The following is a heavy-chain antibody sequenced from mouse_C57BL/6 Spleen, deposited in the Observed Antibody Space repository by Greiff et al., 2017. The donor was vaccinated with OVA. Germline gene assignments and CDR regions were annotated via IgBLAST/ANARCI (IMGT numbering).Heavy chain of an antibody. V-gene: IGHV1-52*01. J-gene: IGHJ4*01. CDR2: IDPSDSET. CDR3: ARVDSDAIDY. Sequence: QVQLQQPGAELVRPGYSVKLSCKASGYTFTSYWMHWVKQRPIQGLEWIGNIDPSDSETHYNQNFKDKATLTVDNSSSTAYMQLSSLTSEDSAVSYCARVDSDAIDYWGQGTSVTVSS. CDR1: GYTFTSYW.